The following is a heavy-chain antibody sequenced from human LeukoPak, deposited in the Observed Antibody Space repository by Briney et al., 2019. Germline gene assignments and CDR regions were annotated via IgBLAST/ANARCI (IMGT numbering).Heavy chain of an antibody. CDR1: GDSVSSNSAA. CDR3: ARVPLGYCSGGSCYYYYYGMDV. J-gene: IGHJ6*02. Sequence: SQTLSLTCAISGDSVSSNSAACNWIRQSPSRGLEWLGRTYYRSKWYNDYAVSVKSRITINPDTSKNQFSLQLNSVTPEDTAVYHCARVPLGYCSGGSCYYYYYGMDVWGQGTTVTVSS. CDR2: TYYRSKWYN. D-gene: IGHD2-15*01. V-gene: IGHV6-1*01.